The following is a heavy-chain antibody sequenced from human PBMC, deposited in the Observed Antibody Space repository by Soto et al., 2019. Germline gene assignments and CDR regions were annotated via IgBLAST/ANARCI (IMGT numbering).Heavy chain of an antibody. CDR2: VSGSTSSTI. CDR1: GFTFSNYA. V-gene: IGHV3-23*01. J-gene: IGHJ4*02. D-gene: IGHD6-13*01. CDR3: AYSSTPFDY. Sequence: GGSLRLSCTASGFTFSNYAMSWVRQAPGKGLEWVSTVSGSTSSTIYSADSVKGRFTISRDNSKNTLYLQMNSLRAEDTAVYYCAYSSTPFDYWGQGTLVTVSS.